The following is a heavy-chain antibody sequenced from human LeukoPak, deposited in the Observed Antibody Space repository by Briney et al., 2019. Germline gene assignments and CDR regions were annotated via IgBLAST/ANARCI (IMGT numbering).Heavy chain of an antibody. CDR3: ARGPRYSSTNWFDP. D-gene: IGHD6-19*01. V-gene: IGHV1-2*02. Sequence: ASVKVSCKASGYTFTDYYMHWVRQAPGQGPEWMGWINPHSGGTDHAQKFQGRVTMTRDTSISTAYMELSRLRSDDTAVYYCARGPRYSSTNWFDPWGQGTLVTVSS. CDR1: GYTFTDYY. CDR2: INPHSGGT. J-gene: IGHJ5*02.